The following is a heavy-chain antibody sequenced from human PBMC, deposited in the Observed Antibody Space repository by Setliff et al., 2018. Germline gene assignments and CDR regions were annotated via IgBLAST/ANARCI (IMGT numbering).Heavy chain of an antibody. CDR2: ISGHNGDT. D-gene: IGHD5-12*01. V-gene: IGHV1-18*01. CDR3: ARDPTLYSAFPGYGMDV. J-gene: IGHJ6*02. CDR1: GYPFTNYG. Sequence: ASVKVSCKTSGYPFTNYGLSWVRQAPGQGLEWMGWISGHNGDTKLAQNFQGRVTITRDTSASTAYMELSSLRSEDTAVYYCARDPTLYSAFPGYGMDVWGQGTTVTVSS.